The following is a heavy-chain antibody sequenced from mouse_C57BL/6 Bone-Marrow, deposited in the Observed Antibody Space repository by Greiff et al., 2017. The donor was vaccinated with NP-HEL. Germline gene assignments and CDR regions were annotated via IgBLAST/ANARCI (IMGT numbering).Heavy chain of an antibody. V-gene: IGHV5-15*01. Sequence: EVQLVESGGGLVQPGGSLKLSCAASGFSFSDYGMAWVRQAPRKGLEWVAFISHLAYGLSYADTVTARFTFPRENAKNTRYLEMSSLRTEDTAMYYCARHKGITTNYYAMDYWGQGTSVTVSS. CDR3: ARHKGITTNYYAMDY. J-gene: IGHJ4*01. D-gene: IGHD2-4*01. CDR1: GFSFSDYG. CDR2: ISHLAYGL.